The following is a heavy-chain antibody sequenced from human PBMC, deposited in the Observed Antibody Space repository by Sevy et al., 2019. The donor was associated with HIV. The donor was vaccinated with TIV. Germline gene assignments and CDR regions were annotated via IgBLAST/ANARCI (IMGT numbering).Heavy chain of an antibody. CDR2: IIPILGTT. CDR3: ARGGPDDILTHYGLDV. J-gene: IGHJ6*02. CDR1: GGTFSFYG. D-gene: IGHD3-9*01. Sequence: ASVKVSCKASGGTFSFYGVSWVRQAPGQGLEWMAGIIPILGTTRYAQKFQGRVTITADESTSTAYMELSSLRSEDTAVYYCARGGPDDILTHYGLDVWGQGTTATVSS. V-gene: IGHV1-69*13.